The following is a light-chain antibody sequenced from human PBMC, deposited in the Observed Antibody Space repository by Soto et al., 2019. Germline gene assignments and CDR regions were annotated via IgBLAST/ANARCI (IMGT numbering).Light chain of an antibody. CDR3: QQYNAWPRT. J-gene: IGKJ1*01. CDR2: GAS. V-gene: IGKV3-15*01. CDR1: QSVFDN. Sequence: EVVMTQSPATLSVSPGERATLSCRASQSVFDNLAWYQQKPGQAPGLLIYGASTRATGIPARFSGSGSGTEFTLTISSLQSEDFAVYYCQQYNAWPRTFGQGTKVEIK.